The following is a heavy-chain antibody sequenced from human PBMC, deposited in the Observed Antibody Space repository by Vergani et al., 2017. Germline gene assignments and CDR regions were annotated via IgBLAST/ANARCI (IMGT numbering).Heavy chain of an antibody. CDR3: ARALGGSYYAGFDY. J-gene: IGHJ4*02. CDR1: GYTFTSYD. Sequence: QVQLVQSGAEVKKPGASVKVSCKASGYTFTSYDINWVRQATGQGLEWMGWMNPNSGNTGYAQKFQGRVTMTRNTSISTAYMELSSVTAADTAVYYCARALGGSYYAGFDYWGQGTLVTVSS. V-gene: IGHV1-8*02. D-gene: IGHD1-26*01. CDR2: MNPNSGNT.